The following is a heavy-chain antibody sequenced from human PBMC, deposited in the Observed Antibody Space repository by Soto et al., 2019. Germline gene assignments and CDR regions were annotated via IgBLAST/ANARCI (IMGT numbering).Heavy chain of an antibody. D-gene: IGHD5-18*01. CDR2: IIPTLDIV. CDR1: GGTFNSHT. Sequence: QVQLVQSGAELKKPGSSVKVSCEASGGTFNSHTIIAWVRQAPGQGPEWMGRIIPTLDIVDYAQKFQDRVTXTXHRPTNTAFMELRSLVSEDTAVYYCARDERGYNYVSDYGLDVWGQGTMVTVS. J-gene: IGHJ6*02. V-gene: IGHV1-69*08. CDR3: ARDERGYNYVSDYGLDV.